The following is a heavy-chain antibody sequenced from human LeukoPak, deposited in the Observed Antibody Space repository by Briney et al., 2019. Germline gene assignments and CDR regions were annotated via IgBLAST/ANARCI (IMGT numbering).Heavy chain of an antibody. CDR3: ARLKRDGYKVDY. CDR2: IYYSGST. CDR1: GGSISSSSYY. Sequence: SETLSLTCTVSGGSISSSSYYWGWIRQPPGKGLEWIGSIYYSGSTYYNPSLKSRVTISVDTSKNQFSLKLSSGTAADTAVYYCARLKRDGYKVDYWGQGTLVTVSS. D-gene: IGHD5-24*01. J-gene: IGHJ4*02. V-gene: IGHV4-39*01.